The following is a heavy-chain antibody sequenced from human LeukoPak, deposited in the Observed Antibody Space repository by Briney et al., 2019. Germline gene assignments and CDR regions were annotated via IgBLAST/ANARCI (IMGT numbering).Heavy chain of an antibody. Sequence: PGGSLRRSCAASGFTFSSYSMNWVRQAPGKGLEWVSYISSSSSTIYYADSVKGRFTISRDNAKNSLYLQMNSLRAEDTAVYYCARDRRRGSSTHWYFDLWGRGTLVTVSS. V-gene: IGHV3-48*04. J-gene: IGHJ2*01. D-gene: IGHD1-26*01. CDR1: GFTFSSYS. CDR3: ARDRRRGSSTHWYFDL. CDR2: ISSSSSTI.